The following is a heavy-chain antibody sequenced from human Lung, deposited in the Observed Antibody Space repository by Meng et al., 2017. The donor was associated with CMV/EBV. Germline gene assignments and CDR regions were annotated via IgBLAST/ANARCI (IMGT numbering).Heavy chain of an antibody. CDR1: GFTFSYFW. CDR2: IKQDGSEK. D-gene: IGHD3-10*01. J-gene: IGHJ3*02. V-gene: IGHV3-7*01. CDR3: ARDRGAVDI. Sequence: GGSLRLSCAASGFTFSYFWMSWVRQAPGKGLEWVANIKQDGSEKYYVDSVEGRFTISRDNAKNSLYLQMNSLRTEDTAVYYCARDRGAVDIWGQGTVVTVSS.